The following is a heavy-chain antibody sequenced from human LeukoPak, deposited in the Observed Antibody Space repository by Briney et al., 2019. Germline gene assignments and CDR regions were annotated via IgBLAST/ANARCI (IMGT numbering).Heavy chain of an antibody. Sequence: GASVKVSCKTSGYTFTGYYMHWVRQAPGQGLEWMGWINTNTGNPTYAQGFTGRFVFSLDTSVSTAYLQISSLKAEDTAVYYCARGAMGYFDYWGQGTLVTVSS. J-gene: IGHJ4*02. CDR2: INTNTGNP. CDR1: GYTFTGYY. V-gene: IGHV7-4-1*02. CDR3: ARGAMGYFDY.